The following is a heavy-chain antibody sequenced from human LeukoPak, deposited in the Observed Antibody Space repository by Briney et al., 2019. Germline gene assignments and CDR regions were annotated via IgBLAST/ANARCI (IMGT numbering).Heavy chain of an antibody. Sequence: GASVKVSCKASGGTFSSYAISWVRQAPGQGLEWMGWINPNSGGTNYAQKFQGRVTMTRDTSISTAYMELSRLRSDDTAVYYCAREYYYDSSGYDYWGQGTLVTVSS. CDR2: INPNSGGT. D-gene: IGHD3-22*01. CDR3: AREYYYDSSGYDY. CDR1: GGTFSSYA. V-gene: IGHV1-2*02. J-gene: IGHJ4*02.